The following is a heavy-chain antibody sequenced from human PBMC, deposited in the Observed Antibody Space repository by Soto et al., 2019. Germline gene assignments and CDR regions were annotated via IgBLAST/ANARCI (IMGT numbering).Heavy chain of an antibody. J-gene: IGHJ4*02. CDR3: AKVFWSGYCTSPSGYVFDY. D-gene: IGHD2-2*03. CDR1: GFTFSSYV. V-gene: IGHV3-30*18. CDR2: ILNDGSNE. Sequence: QVQLVESGGDVVQPGGSLRLSCAASGFTFSSYVMHWVRQAPGKGLEWVAVILNDGSNENYGDSVKGRFTISRDNSQNTLYLQMNSLGAEDTAVYYGAKVFWSGYCTSPSGYVFDYWGQGTLVTVSS.